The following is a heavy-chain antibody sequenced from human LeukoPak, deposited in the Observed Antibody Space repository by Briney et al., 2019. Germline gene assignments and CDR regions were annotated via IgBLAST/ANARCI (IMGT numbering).Heavy chain of an antibody. CDR1: GFTFSSYG. Sequence: GGSLRLSCAASGFTFSSYGMHWVRQAPGKGLEWVAFIRYDGSNKYYADSVKGRFTISRDNSKNTLYLQMNSLRAEDTAVYYCAKYDSSGYPIGRDDYWGQGTLVTVSS. V-gene: IGHV3-30*02. CDR2: IRYDGSNK. CDR3: AKYDSSGYPIGRDDY. J-gene: IGHJ4*02. D-gene: IGHD3-22*01.